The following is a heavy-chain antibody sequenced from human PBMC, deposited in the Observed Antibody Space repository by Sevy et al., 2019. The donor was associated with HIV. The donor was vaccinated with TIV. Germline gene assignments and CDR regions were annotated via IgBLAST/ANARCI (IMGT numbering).Heavy chain of an antibody. CDR3: ARGMIFEGSWCGMDV. J-gene: IGHJ6*02. V-gene: IGHV3-53*01. D-gene: IGHD3-3*01. CDR1: GFTVSSNY. CDR2: IFSGGST. Sequence: GGSLRLSCAVSGFTVSSNYMTWVRQAPGKGLEWVSVIFSGGSTYYAESVKGRSTISRDNAGNTLSIQMNSLRAEDTAVYCCARGMIFEGSWCGMDVWGQGTMVTVSS.